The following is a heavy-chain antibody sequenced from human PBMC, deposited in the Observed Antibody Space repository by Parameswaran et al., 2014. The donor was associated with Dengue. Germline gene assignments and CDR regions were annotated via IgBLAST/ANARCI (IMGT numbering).Heavy chain of an antibody. J-gene: IGHJ3*02. Sequence: WIRQPPGKGLEWIGEINQSGTTNYNPSLKSRVTISEDTSNNQVSLKLTSVTAADTAVYYCARYGGGSYDALDIWGQGSMVTVSS. CDR2: INQSGTT. V-gene: IGHV4-34*01. D-gene: IGHD3-10*01. CDR3: ARYGGGSYDALDI.